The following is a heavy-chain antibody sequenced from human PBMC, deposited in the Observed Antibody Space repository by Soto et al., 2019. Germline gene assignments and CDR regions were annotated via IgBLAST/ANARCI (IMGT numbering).Heavy chain of an antibody. J-gene: IGHJ4*02. CDR1: GFTFSSYP. CDR3: ARNRDYYGSGSSGGY. V-gene: IGHV3-48*02. Sequence: GGSLRLSCAASGFTFSSYPMNWVRQAPGKGLEWVSYISSSSTTIYYAASLKGRFTISRDNARNSLYLQMNSLRDEDTALYYCARNRDYYGSGSSGGYWGQGTLVTVSS. D-gene: IGHD3-10*01. CDR2: ISSSSTTI.